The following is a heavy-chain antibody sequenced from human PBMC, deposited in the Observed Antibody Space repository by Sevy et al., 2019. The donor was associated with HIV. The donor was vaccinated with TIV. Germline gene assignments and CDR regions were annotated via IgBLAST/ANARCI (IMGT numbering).Heavy chain of an antibody. CDR3: ARESSHDFWSGYWGYLDY. D-gene: IGHD3-3*01. Sequence: GGSLRLSCAASGFTFSNHGMHWVRHAPGKGPEWVALIWYDGSNIYYSDSAKGRFTISRDDSKNKLYLQMYSLRPEDTAVYYCARESSHDFWSGYWGYLDYWGQGTLVTVSS. J-gene: IGHJ4*02. CDR2: IWYDGSNI. V-gene: IGHV3-33*01. CDR1: GFTFSNHG.